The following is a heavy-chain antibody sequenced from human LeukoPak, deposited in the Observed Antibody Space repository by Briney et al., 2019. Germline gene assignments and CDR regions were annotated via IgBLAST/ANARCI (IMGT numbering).Heavy chain of an antibody. D-gene: IGHD1-26*01. J-gene: IGHJ4*02. Sequence: AGGSLRLSCAASGFTFSNYAMNWVRQAPGKGLEWVSVISGSGDTTYYADSVKGRFTISRDNSKNTLYLEMNSLRAEDTAVYYCAKRGAGDLRYFDHWGQGTLVTVSS. V-gene: IGHV3-23*01. CDR2: ISGSGDTT. CDR1: GFTFSNYA. CDR3: AKRGAGDLRYFDH.